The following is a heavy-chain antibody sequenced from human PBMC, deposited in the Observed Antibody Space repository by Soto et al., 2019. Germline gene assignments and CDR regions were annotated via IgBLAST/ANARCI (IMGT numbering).Heavy chain of an antibody. V-gene: IGHV4-59*01. CDR3: ARDSKRGYSGYDKLDY. D-gene: IGHD5-12*01. CDR1: GGSISSYY. CDR2: IYYSGST. Sequence: QVQLQESGPGLVKPSETLSLTCTVSGGSISSYYWTWIRQPPGKGLEWIGYIYYSGSTTYNPSLKSRVTISVDTSKNQFSLKLSSVTAADTAVYYCARDSKRGYSGYDKLDYWGQGTLVTVSS. J-gene: IGHJ4*02.